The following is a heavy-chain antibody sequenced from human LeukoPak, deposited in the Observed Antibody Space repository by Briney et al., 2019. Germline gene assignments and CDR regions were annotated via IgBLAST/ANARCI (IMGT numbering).Heavy chain of an antibody. CDR1: GYTFTGYY. Sequence: ASVKVSCKASGYTFTGYYMHWVRQAPGQGLEWMGWINPNSGGTNYAQKFQGRVTMTRDTSISTAYMELSRLRSDDTAVYYCARELQEQWLVHFDYWGQGTLVTVSS. V-gene: IGHV1-2*02. CDR3: ARELQEQWLVHFDY. J-gene: IGHJ4*02. D-gene: IGHD6-19*01. CDR2: INPNSGGT.